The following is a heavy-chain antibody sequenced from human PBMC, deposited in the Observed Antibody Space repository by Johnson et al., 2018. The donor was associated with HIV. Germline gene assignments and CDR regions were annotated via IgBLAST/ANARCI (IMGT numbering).Heavy chain of an antibody. CDR2: ISSSGSTV. V-gene: IGHV3-48*03. CDR3: ARVWSGESGAFDI. CDR1: QFTFSNYY. D-gene: IGHD3-3*01. J-gene: IGHJ3*02. Sequence: VQLVESGGGLAKPAWSPRLPCAASQFTFSNYYINCVRQAPGKGLEWVSYISSSGSTVYYADSVKGRFTISRDNAKNSLCLQMNSMRAEDTAVYYCARVWSGESGAFDIWGQGTMVTVSS.